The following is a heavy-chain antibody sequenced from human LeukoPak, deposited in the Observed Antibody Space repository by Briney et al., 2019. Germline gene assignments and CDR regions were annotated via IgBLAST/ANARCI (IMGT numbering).Heavy chain of an antibody. J-gene: IGHJ3*02. Sequence: GGPLRLSCAASGFTFSSYSMNWVRQAPGKGLEWVSSIITSRSYIYCADSVKGRFTISRDNAKNSLYLQTNSLRAEDTALYYCSRGAVVVADTDDAFEIWGQGTMVTVSS. V-gene: IGHV3-21*01. CDR2: IITSRSYI. CDR1: GFTFSSYS. CDR3: SRGAVVVADTDDAFEI. D-gene: IGHD2-15*01.